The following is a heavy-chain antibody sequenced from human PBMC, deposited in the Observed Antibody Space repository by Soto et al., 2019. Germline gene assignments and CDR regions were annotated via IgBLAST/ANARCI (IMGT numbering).Heavy chain of an antibody. V-gene: IGHV4-39*01. Sequence: PSETLYLTCTVSGGSISSSSYYWGWIRQPPGKGLEWIGSIYYSGSTYYNPSLKSRVTISVDTSKNQFSLKLSSVTAADTAVYCCARLVTMIVGYGLDYWGQGTLVTVSS. J-gene: IGHJ4*02. CDR1: GGSISSSSYY. CDR2: IYYSGST. D-gene: IGHD3-22*01. CDR3: ARLVTMIVGYGLDY.